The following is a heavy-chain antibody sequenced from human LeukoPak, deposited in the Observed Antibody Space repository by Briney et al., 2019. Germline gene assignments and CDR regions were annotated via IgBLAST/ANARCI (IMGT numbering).Heavy chain of an antibody. Sequence: GGSPRLSCAALGFTFTNYWLHGVRQAPGKGLVWVSLNQSGGSQMSYADSVKGRFTISRDNANNTVYLQMNSLRAEDTAVYYCARCRSGSYNPFDYWGRGTLVTVSS. CDR2: NQSGGSQM. D-gene: IGHD1-26*01. V-gene: IGHV3-74*01. CDR1: GFTFTNYW. J-gene: IGHJ4*02. CDR3: ARCRSGSYNPFDY.